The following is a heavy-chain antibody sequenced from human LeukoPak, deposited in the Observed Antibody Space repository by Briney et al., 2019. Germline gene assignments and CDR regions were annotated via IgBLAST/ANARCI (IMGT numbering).Heavy chain of an antibody. CDR1: GVSISNYY. CDR2: IHSSGNT. D-gene: IGHD4/OR15-4a*01. Sequence: AETLSLTCTASGVSISNYYWIWIRQPPGKGLEWVGPIHSSGNTNYNPSLKSRVTLSVDTSKNQFSLKLTSVTAADTAVYYCARGMGITSMAFLVYWGRGTLVSVSS. J-gene: IGHJ4*02. V-gene: IGHV4-4*07. CDR3: ARGMGITSMAFLVY.